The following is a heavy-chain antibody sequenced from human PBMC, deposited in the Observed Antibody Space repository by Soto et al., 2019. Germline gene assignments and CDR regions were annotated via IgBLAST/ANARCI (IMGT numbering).Heavy chain of an antibody. D-gene: IGHD3-9*01. CDR2: IYYSGST. CDR3: ARDRFRILTGYYNYYYYGMDV. J-gene: IGHJ6*02. V-gene: IGHV4-31*03. Sequence: TLSVTCTVSGGSIRSGGYYFSWIRQHPGKGLEWIGYIYYSGSTYYNPSLKSRVTISVDTSKNQFSLKLSSVTAADTAVYYCARDRFRILTGYYNYYYYGMDVWGQGTTVTVSS. CDR1: GGSIRSGGYY.